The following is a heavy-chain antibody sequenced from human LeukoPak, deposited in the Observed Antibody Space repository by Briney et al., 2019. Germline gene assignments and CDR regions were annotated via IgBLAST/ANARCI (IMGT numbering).Heavy chain of an antibody. CDR1: GGTFSSYA. CDR2: INAGNGNT. Sequence: ASVKVSCEASGGTFSSYAMHWVRQAPGQRLEWMGWINAGNGNTKYSQKFQGRVTITRDTSASTAYMELSSLRSEDTAVYYCARDRGYCSSTSCYAVVYYFDYWGQGTLVTVSS. V-gene: IGHV1-3*01. D-gene: IGHD2-2*01. J-gene: IGHJ4*02. CDR3: ARDRGYCSSTSCYAVVYYFDY.